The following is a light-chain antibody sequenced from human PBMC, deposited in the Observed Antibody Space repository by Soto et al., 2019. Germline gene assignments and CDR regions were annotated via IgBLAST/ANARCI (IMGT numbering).Light chain of an antibody. J-gene: IGKJ1*01. Sequence: DIQMTQSPSTLSASVGDRVTITCRASQSISSWLAWYQQKPGKAPKLLIYKATSLESGVPSRFSGSGSGTEFTLTISSVQPDDFATYYCQQYNSYSRTFGQVTKVEIK. CDR2: KAT. V-gene: IGKV1-5*03. CDR3: QQYNSYSRT. CDR1: QSISSW.